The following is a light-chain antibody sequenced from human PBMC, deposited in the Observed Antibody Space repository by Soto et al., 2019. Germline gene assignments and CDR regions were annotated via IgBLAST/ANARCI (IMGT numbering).Light chain of an antibody. CDR1: SSDVGGYDY. V-gene: IGLV2-14*03. J-gene: IGLJ1*01. Sequence: QSVLTQPASVSGSPGQSITISCTGTSSDVGGYDYVSWYQQHPTKAPKLMIYDVTNRPSGVSYRFSGSKSGNTASLTISGLQAEDEADYYCSSYTGSSTYVFGNGTQLTVL. CDR2: DVT. CDR3: SSYTGSSTYV.